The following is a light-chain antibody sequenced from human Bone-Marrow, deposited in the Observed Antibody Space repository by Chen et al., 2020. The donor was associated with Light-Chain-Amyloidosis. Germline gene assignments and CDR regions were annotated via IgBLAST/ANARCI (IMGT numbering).Light chain of an antibody. J-gene: IGKJ2*01. Sequence: DIQMTQSPSSLSASLGDRVTITCQASQDISNYLNWYQQKPGKAPKLLIHYASNLETGVPSRFSGGGSGTDFTLTISSLQPEDFATYYCQKYDDLPPYTFGPGTKLEMK. CDR3: QKYDDLPPYT. V-gene: IGKV1-33*01. CDR1: QDISNY. CDR2: YAS.